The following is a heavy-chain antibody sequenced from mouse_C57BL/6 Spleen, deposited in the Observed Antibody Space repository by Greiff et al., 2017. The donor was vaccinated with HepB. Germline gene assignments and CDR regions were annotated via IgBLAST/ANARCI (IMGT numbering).Heavy chain of an antibody. CDR3: ARRDYGSGYAMDY. Sequence: VQLQQSDAELVKPGASVKISCKVSGYTFTDHTIHWMKQRPEQGLEWIGYIYPRDGSTKYNEKFKGKATLPADKSSSTAYMQLNSLTSEDSAVYFCARRDYGSGYAMDYWGQGTSVTVSS. J-gene: IGHJ4*01. CDR1: GYTFTDHT. CDR2: IYPRDGST. V-gene: IGHV1-78*01. D-gene: IGHD1-1*01.